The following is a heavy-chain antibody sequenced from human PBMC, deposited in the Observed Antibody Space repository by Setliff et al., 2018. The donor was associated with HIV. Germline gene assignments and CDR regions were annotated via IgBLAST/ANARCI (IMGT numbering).Heavy chain of an antibody. V-gene: IGHV4-39*07. J-gene: IGHJ6*02. CDR1: GASISNSNSY. CDR2: INHSGST. D-gene: IGHD3-10*01. CDR3: ARTAVFLWFGELLYPPTNGLDV. Sequence: PSETLSLTCTVYGASISNSNSYWGWIRQPPGKGLEWIGEINHSGSTNYSPSLKSRVTISVDTSKNQFSLKLTSVAAADTAAYYCARTAVFLWFGELLYPPTNGLDVWGQGTMVTVSS.